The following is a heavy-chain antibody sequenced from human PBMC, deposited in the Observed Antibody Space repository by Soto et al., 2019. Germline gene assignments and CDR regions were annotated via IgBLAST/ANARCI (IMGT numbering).Heavy chain of an antibody. CDR1: GFTFSSYW. CDR2: IKPDGSQI. D-gene: IGHD3-9*01. Sequence: GGSLRLSCTASGFTFSSYWMTWVRQAPGKGLECVANIKPDGSQINYVDSVKGRFTISRDDFKNTMFLQMGSLRVEDTAVYYCARGLRDFDWRLPFGYWGQGTLVTVSS. CDR3: ARGLRDFDWRLPFGY. V-gene: IGHV3-7*01. J-gene: IGHJ4*02.